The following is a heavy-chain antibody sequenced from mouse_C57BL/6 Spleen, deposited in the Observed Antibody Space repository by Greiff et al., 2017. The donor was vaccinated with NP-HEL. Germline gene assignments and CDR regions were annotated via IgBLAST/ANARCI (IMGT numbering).Heavy chain of an antibody. Sequence: QVQLKQPGAELVKPGASVKLSCKASGYTFTSYWMQWVKQRPGQGLEWIGEIDPSDSYTNYNQKFKGKATLTVDTSSSTAYMQLSSLTSEDSAVYYCARPTAQATLAYWGQGTLVTVSA. CDR2: IDPSDSYT. V-gene: IGHV1-50*01. CDR1: GYTFTSYW. CDR3: ARPTAQATLAY. J-gene: IGHJ3*01. D-gene: IGHD3-2*02.